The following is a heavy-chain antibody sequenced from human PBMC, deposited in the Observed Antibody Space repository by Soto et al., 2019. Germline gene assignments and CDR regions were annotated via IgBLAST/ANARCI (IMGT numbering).Heavy chain of an antibody. J-gene: IGHJ6*02. CDR1: GDRFSNYNAA. CDR2: TYYRAKWFN. Sequence: SQALPLTYDISGDRFSNYNAAWNWIRQSPSRGLEWLGRTYYRAKWFNDYAVSVASRITINSDTSRNQFSLHLNSVTPEDTAIFYCAKDFNSSPPYGMDVWGQGITVPVSS. D-gene: IGHD6-6*01. V-gene: IGHV6-1*01. CDR3: AKDFNSSPPYGMDV.